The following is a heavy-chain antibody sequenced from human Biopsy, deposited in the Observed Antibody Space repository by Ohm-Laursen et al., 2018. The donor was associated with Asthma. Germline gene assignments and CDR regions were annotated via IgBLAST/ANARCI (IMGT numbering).Heavy chain of an antibody. D-gene: IGHD3-22*01. CDR1: GGTFRTYA. J-gene: IGHJ3*02. V-gene: IGHV1-3*01. CDR2: INPGNGNT. Sequence: SVKVSCKASGGTFRTYAFNWVRQAPGQRLEWMGWINPGNGNTKYSQKFQGRVTITRDTSASTAYMELSSLRSDDTAVYYCARDARYDNSAYISDAFDIWGQGTMVTVSS. CDR3: ARDARYDNSAYISDAFDI.